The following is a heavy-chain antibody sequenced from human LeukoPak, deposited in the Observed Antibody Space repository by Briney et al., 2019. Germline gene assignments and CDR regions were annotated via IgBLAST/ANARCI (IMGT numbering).Heavy chain of an antibody. D-gene: IGHD6-19*01. Sequence: KVSCKASGYTFTCYWIGWVRQMPGKGLEWMGIIYPGDSDTRYSPSFQGQVTISADKSISTAYLQWSSLKASDTAMYYCARHKSQWLVDYWGQGTLVTVSS. CDR3: ARHKSQWLVDY. J-gene: IGHJ4*02. CDR2: IYPGDSDT. CDR1: GYTFTCYW. V-gene: IGHV5-51*01.